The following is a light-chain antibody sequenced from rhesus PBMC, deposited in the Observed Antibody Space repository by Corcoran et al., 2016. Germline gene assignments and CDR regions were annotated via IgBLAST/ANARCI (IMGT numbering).Light chain of an antibody. CDR3: QQYNNWPPT. J-gene: IGKJ4*01. Sequence: EVVLTQSPVTLSLSPGERATLSCRASQSVSYFLAWYQQKPGQAPRLLISGVSNRAAGVPDRFSGRGSGTNFTLAKSRREAEDFAVYFCQQYNNWPPTFGGGTKVEI. V-gene: IGKV3-42*03. CDR1: QSVSYF. CDR2: GVS.